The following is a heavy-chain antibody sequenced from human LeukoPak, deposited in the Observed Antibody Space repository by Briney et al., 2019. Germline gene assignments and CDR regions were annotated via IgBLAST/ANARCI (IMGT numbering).Heavy chain of an antibody. CDR2: IRFDGGKK. D-gene: IGHD3-22*01. CDR1: GFSFSTYG. Sequence: GGSLRLSCAASGFSFSTYGFHWVRQAPGKGLEWVTFIRFDGGKKNYADSVKGRFAISRDNSKNTVYQQMNSLRAEDTAIYYCAKDGDSTGYYSSYYNHMDVWGKGTSVTISS. J-gene: IGHJ6*03. CDR3: AKDGDSTGYYSSYYNHMDV. V-gene: IGHV3-30*02.